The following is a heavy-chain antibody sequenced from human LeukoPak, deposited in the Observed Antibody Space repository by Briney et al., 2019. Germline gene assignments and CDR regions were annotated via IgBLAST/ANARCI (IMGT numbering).Heavy chain of an antibody. Sequence: SETLSLTCTVSGGSISSYYWSWIRQPPGKGLEWIGYIYYSGSTNYNPSLKSRVTISVDTSKNQFSLKLSSMTAADTAVYYCARAKPSGWFDYWGQGTLVTVSS. J-gene: IGHJ4*02. V-gene: IGHV4-59*01. CDR2: IYYSGST. CDR3: ARAKPSGWFDY. CDR1: GGSISSYY. D-gene: IGHD6-19*01.